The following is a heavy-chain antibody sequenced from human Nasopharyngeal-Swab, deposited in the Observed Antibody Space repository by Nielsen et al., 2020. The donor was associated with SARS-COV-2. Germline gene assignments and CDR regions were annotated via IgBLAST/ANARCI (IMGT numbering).Heavy chain of an antibody. CDR3: ARYPSSSWSSYGMDV. J-gene: IGHJ6*02. V-gene: IGHV4-31*02. D-gene: IGHD6-13*01. Sequence: RQAPGKGLEWIGYIYYTGSTYCNPSLKSRVTISVDTSKNQFSLKLTSVTAVDTAVYYCARYPSSSWSSYGMDVWGQGTTVTVSS. CDR2: IYYTGST.